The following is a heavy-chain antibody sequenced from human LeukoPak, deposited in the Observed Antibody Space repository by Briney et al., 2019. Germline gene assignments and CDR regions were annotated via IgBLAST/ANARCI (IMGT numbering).Heavy chain of an antibody. J-gene: IGHJ3*02. V-gene: IGHV4-61*02. Sequence: SQTLSLTCTVSGGSISSGSYYWSWVRQPAGKGLEWIGRIYTSGSTNYNPSLKSRVTISVDTSKNQFSLKLSPVTAADTAVYYCARDLGWLLAFDIWGQGTMVTVSS. CDR2: IYTSGST. D-gene: IGHD3-3*01. CDR1: GGSISSGSYY. CDR3: ARDLGWLLAFDI.